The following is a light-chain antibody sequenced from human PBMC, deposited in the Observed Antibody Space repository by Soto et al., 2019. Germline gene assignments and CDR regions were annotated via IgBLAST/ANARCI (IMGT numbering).Light chain of an antibody. J-gene: IGKJ1*01. CDR2: KAS. V-gene: IGKV1-5*03. Sequence: DIQMTQSPSTLSASVGDRVTITCRASQSISNWLAWYQQKPGKAPKLLIYKASSLESGVPSRFSGSGSGTEFTLTISSLQPDDFATYYCQQYNSYPWTFGQRTKVDNK. CDR1: QSISNW. CDR3: QQYNSYPWT.